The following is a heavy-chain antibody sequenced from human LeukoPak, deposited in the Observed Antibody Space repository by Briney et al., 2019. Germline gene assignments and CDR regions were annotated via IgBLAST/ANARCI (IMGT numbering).Heavy chain of an antibody. Sequence: ASVKVSCKASGYTFTSYYMHWVRQAPGQGLEWMGWINPNSGGTNYAQKFQGRVTMTRDTSISTAYMELSRLRSDDTAVYYCARGRVAAASYFDYWGQGTLVTVSS. V-gene: IGHV1-2*02. J-gene: IGHJ4*02. D-gene: IGHD6-13*01. CDR3: ARGRVAAASYFDY. CDR2: INPNSGGT. CDR1: GYTFTSYY.